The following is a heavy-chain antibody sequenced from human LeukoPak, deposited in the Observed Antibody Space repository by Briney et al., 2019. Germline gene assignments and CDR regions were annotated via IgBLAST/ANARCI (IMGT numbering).Heavy chain of an antibody. J-gene: IGHJ4*02. V-gene: IGHV3-48*03. Sequence: GGSLRLSCAASGFTFSSYEMNWVRQAPGKGLEWVSCISSSGSTIYYADSVKGRFTISRDNAKNSLYLQMNSLRAEDTAVYYCARGRRWFGELLLDYWGQGTLVTVSS. CDR2: ISSSGSTI. CDR1: GFTFSSYE. D-gene: IGHD3-10*01. CDR3: ARGRRWFGELLLDY.